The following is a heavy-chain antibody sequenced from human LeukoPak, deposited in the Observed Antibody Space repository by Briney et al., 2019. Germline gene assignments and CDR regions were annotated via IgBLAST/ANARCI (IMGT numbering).Heavy chain of an antibody. CDR3: ARGHGGN. D-gene: IGHD3-16*01. J-gene: IGHJ4*02. Sequence: SETLSLTCAVYGGPFRGFFWSWIRQPPGKGLEWIGEINHSGSTNYNPSLKSRVTISVDTSKNQFSLKLSSVTAADTAVYYCARGHGGNWGQGTLVTVSS. CDR1: GGPFRGFF. V-gene: IGHV4-34*01. CDR2: INHSGST.